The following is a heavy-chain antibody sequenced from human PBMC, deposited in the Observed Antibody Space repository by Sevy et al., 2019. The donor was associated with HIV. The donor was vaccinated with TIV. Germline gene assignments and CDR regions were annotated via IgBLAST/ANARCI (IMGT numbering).Heavy chain of an antibody. J-gene: IGHJ4*02. D-gene: IGHD3-22*01. CDR2: INSDGSST. CDR1: GFTFSSYW. Sequence: GGSLRLSCAASGFTFSSYWMHWVRQAPGKGLVWVSRINSDGSSTSYADSVKGRFTISRDNAKNTLYLQMNSLRAEDTAVYYSAREIGGYYYDRTSDYWGQGTLVTVSS. CDR3: AREIGGYYYDRTSDY. V-gene: IGHV3-74*01.